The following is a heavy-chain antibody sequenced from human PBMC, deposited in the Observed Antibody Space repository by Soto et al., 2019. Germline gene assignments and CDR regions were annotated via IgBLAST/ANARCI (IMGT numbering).Heavy chain of an antibody. D-gene: IGHD3-22*01. V-gene: IGHV4-59*01. CDR3: ARGWYYVSSGYFITLPESYYFDY. J-gene: IGHJ4*02. CDR2: IYYSGST. Sequence: SETLSLTCTVSGGSISSYYWSWIRQPPGKGLEWIGYIYYSGSTNYNPSLKSRVTISVDTSKNQFSLKLSSVTAADTAVYYCARGWYYVSSGYFITLPESYYFDYWGQGTLVTVSS. CDR1: GGSISSYY.